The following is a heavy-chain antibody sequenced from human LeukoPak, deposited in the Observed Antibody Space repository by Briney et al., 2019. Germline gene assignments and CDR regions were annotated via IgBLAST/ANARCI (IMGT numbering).Heavy chain of an antibody. V-gene: IGHV3-23*01. Sequence: AGGSLRLSCAASGFTLVSYTMNWVRQAPGKGLEWVSGISVSGTSTYYADAVKGRFTISRDNSKNTLYLQMNSLRAEDTAVYYCARRTNSWPNFDYWGQGTLVTVSS. D-gene: IGHD6-13*01. CDR2: ISVSGTST. J-gene: IGHJ4*02. CDR1: GFTLVSYT. CDR3: ARRTNSWPNFDY.